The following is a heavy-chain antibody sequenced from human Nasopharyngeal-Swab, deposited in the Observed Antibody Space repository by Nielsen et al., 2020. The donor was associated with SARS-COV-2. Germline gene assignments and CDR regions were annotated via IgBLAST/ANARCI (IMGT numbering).Heavy chain of an antibody. CDR1: GGSFSGYY. V-gene: IGHV4-34*01. CDR3: ARSTSSGSYYSWHYYGMDV. J-gene: IGHJ6*02. D-gene: IGHD3-10*01. CDR2: INHSGST. Sequence: SETLSLTCAVYGGSFSGYYWSWIRQPPGKGLEWIGEINHSGSTNYNPSLKSRVTISVDTSKNQFSLKLSSVTAADTAVYYCARSTSSGSYYSWHYYGMDVWGQGTTVTVSS.